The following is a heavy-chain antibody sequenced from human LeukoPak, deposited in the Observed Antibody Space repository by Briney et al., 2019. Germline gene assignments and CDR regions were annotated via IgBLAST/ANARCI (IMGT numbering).Heavy chain of an antibody. D-gene: IGHD3-22*01. CDR1: GGSISSYY. CDR2: IYTSGST. Sequence: SETLSLTCTVSGGSISSYYWSWIRQPAGKGLEWIGRIYTSGSTNYNPSLKSRVTMSVEKSKSQFSLKLSSVTAADTAVYYCARAGYYYDSSGYYLIDRWGQGTLVTVSS. V-gene: IGHV4-4*07. CDR3: ARAGYYYDSSGYYLIDR. J-gene: IGHJ5*02.